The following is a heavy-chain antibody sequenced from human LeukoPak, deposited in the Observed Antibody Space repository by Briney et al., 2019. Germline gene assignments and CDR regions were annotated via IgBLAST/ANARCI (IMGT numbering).Heavy chain of an antibody. J-gene: IGHJ6*02. D-gene: IGHD2-8*01. CDR2: INPNSGGT. CDR3: AKDMGYFTGMDV. Sequence: ASVKVSCKASGYTFTGYYMHWVRQAPGQGLEWMGWINPNSGGTNYAQKFQGWVTMTRDTSISTAYMELSRLRSDDTAVYYCAKDMGYFTGMDVWGQGTTVTVSS. V-gene: IGHV1-2*04. CDR1: GYTFTGYY.